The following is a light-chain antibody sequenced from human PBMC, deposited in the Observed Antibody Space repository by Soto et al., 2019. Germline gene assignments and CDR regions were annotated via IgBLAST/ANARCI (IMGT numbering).Light chain of an antibody. V-gene: IGKV3-20*01. CDR2: GTS. J-gene: IGKJ1*01. CDR3: QQYGSSRWT. CDR1: QSVSSSY. Sequence: EIVMTQSPATLSVSPGERVTLSCRASQSVSSSYLAWYQQKPGQAPRLLIYGTSSRATGIPDRFSGSGSGTDFTLTISRLDPEDFAVYFCQQYGSSRWTFGQGTKVDNK.